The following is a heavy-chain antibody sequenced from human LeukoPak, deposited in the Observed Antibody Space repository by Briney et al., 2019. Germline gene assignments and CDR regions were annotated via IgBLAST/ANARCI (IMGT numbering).Heavy chain of an antibody. J-gene: IGHJ6*03. Sequence: GGSLRLSCAASGFTVSSNYMSWVRQAPGKGLEWVSAISGSGGSTYYADSVKGRFTISRDISKKTVYLQMNSLRAEDTALYYCAKLNGVTPYYYFYMDVWGKGATVTVSS. CDR1: GFTVSSNY. CDR2: ISGSGGST. V-gene: IGHV3-23*01. D-gene: IGHD5-18*01. CDR3: AKLNGVTPYYYFYMDV.